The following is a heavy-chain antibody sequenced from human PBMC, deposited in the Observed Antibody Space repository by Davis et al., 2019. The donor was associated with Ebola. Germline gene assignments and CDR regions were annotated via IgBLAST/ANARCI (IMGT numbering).Heavy chain of an antibody. J-gene: IGHJ4*02. CDR1: GFTFSSYG. CDR2: IWYDGINK. V-gene: IGHV3-33*01. CDR3: ARDRGSGSYSLDY. D-gene: IGHD1-26*01. Sequence: GSLRLSCAASGFTFSSYGMHWVRQAPGKGLEWVAVIWYDGINKYYADSVKGRFTISRDNSKNTLYLQMNSLRAEDTAVYYCARDRGSGSYSLDYWGQGTLVTVSS.